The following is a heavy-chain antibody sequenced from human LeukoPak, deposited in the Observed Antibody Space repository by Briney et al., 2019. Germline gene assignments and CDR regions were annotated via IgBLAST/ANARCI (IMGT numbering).Heavy chain of an antibody. D-gene: IGHD6-19*01. CDR3: ARDTVGSGWYYYYYYGMDV. CDR1: GFTFSSYW. Sequence: GGSLRLSCAASGFTFSSYWMSWVRQAPGKGLEWVANIKQDGSEKYYVDSVKGRFTIPRDNAKNSLYLQMNSLRAEDTAVYYCARDTVGSGWYYYYYYGMDVWGQGTTVTVSS. CDR2: IKQDGSEK. V-gene: IGHV3-7*01. J-gene: IGHJ6*02.